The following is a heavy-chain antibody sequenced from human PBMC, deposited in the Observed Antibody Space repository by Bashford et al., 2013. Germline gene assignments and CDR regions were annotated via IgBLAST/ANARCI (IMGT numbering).Heavy chain of an antibody. Sequence: SGPTLVKPTQTLTLTCTFSGFSLSNARMGVSWIRQPPGKALEWLAHIFSNDEKSYSTSLKSRLTITKDTSKNQVVLTMTNMDPVDTATYYCVHRSGSPNLWPYNWFDPWGQGTLVTVSS. CDR1: GFSLSNARMG. CDR3: VHRSGSPNLWPYNWFDP. CDR2: IFSNDEK. V-gene: IGHV2-26*01. J-gene: IGHJ5*02. D-gene: IGHD1-26*01.